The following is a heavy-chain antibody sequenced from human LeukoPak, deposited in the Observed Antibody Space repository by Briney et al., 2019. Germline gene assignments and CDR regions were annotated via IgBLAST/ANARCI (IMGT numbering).Heavy chain of an antibody. CDR2: ISSSSSYI. Sequence: PGGSLRLSCAASGFTFSSYSMNWVRQAPGKGLEWVSSISSSSSYIYYADSVKGRFTISRDNAKNSLYLQMNSLRAEDTAVYYCARGGIAAARGPFDYWGQGTLVTVSS. V-gene: IGHV3-21*01. J-gene: IGHJ4*02. CDR1: GFTFSSYS. CDR3: ARGGIAAARGPFDY. D-gene: IGHD6-13*01.